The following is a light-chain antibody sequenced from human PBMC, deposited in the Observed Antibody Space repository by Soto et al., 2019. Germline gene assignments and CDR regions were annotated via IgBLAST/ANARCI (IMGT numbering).Light chain of an antibody. V-gene: IGKV3-20*01. J-gene: IGKJ1*01. CDR1: RSVSNSY. CDR2: GAS. CDR3: QQYGSSPWT. Sequence: EIVLTQSPGTLSLSPGAIATLSCRASRSVSNSYLAWYQQKSGQAPRLLIYGASSSATGIPERFSGSGSGTDFTLPSSRLEPEDFAVDYCQQYGSSPWTVGQGNRVEVK.